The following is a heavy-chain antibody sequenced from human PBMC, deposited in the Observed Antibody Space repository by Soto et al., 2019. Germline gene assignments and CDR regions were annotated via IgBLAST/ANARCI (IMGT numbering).Heavy chain of an antibody. CDR1: GYTFTGYY. CDR3: ARVGGILTGYARFDP. CDR2: ISAYNGNT. J-gene: IGHJ5*02. D-gene: IGHD3-9*01. Sequence: ASVKVSCKASGYTFTGYYMHWVRQAPGQGLEWMGWISAYNGNTNYAQKLQGRVTMTTDTSTSTAYMELRSLRSDDTAVYYCARVGGILTGYARFDPWGQGTLVTVSS. V-gene: IGHV1-18*04.